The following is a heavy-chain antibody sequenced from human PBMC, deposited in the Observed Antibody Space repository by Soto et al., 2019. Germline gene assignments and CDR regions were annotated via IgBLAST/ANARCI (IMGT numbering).Heavy chain of an antibody. CDR3: ARVGYSSSWYYYYFGMDV. CDR1: GYTFTSYD. V-gene: IGHV1-8*01. Sequence: ASVKVSCKASGYTFTSYDINWVRQATGQGLEWIGWMNPNSGNTGYAQKFQGRVTMTRNTSISTAYMELSSLRSEDTAVYYCARVGYSSSWYYYYFGMDVWGQGTTVTVSS. J-gene: IGHJ6*02. CDR2: MNPNSGNT. D-gene: IGHD6-13*01.